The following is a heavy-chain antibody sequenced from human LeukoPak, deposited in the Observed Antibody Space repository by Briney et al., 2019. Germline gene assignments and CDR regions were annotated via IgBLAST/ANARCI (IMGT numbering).Heavy chain of an antibody. CDR3: ARAMRIQLREDY. V-gene: IGHV1-18*04. CDR2: ISAYNGNT. Sequence: ASVKVSFKASGCTFTSYGISWVRQAPGQGIEWMGWISAYNGNTNYAQKLQGRVTMTTDTSTSTAYMELRSLRSDDTAVYYCARAMRIQLREDYWGQGTLVTVSS. D-gene: IGHD5-18*01. J-gene: IGHJ4*02. CDR1: GCTFTSYG.